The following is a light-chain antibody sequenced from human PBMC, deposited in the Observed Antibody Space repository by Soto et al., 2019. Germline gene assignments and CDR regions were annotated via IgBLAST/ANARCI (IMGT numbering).Light chain of an antibody. CDR3: SSYTSSSTLPFV. CDR2: EVS. Sequence: QSVQTQPASVSGSPGQSITISCTGTSSDVGGYNYVSWYQQHPGKAPKLMIYEVSNRPSGVSNRFSGSKSGNTASLTISRLQAEDEADYYCSSYTSSSTLPFVFGTGTKVTVL. CDR1: SSDVGGYNY. V-gene: IGLV2-14*01. J-gene: IGLJ1*01.